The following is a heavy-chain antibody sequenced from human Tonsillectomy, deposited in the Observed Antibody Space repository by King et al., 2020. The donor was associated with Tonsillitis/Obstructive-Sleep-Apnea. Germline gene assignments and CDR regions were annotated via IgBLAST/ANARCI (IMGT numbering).Heavy chain of an antibody. CDR1: GGSFSGYY. D-gene: IGHD2-15*01. J-gene: IGHJ4*02. Sequence: VQLQQWGAGLLKPSETLSLTCAVYGGSFSGYYWSWIRQPPGKGLEWIGEINHGGSTNYNPSLKSRVTISLDTSKKQFSLKLSAVTAADTAVYYCAREDILRAPVVMGGGFDYWGQGTLVTVSS. CDR3: AREDILRAPVVMGGGFDY. V-gene: IGHV4-34*01. CDR2: INHGGST.